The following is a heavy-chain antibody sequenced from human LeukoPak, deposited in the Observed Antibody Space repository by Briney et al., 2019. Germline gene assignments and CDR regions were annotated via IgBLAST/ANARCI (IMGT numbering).Heavy chain of an antibody. J-gene: IGHJ5*02. V-gene: IGHV4-34*01. D-gene: IGHD2-21*02. Sequence: SETLSLTCAVHGGSFSGYYWSWIRQPPGKGLEWIGEINHSGSTNYNPSLKSRVTISVDTSKNQFSLKLSSVTAADTAVYYCARGTHIVVVTAHWFDPWGQGTLVTVSS. CDR3: ARGTHIVVVTAHWFDP. CDR1: GGSFSGYY. CDR2: INHSGST.